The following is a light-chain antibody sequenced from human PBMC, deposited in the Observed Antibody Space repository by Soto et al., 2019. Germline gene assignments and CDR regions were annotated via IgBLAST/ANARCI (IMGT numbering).Light chain of an antibody. CDR1: QSISSY. J-gene: IGKJ1*01. Sequence: TQSPSSLSASVGDRVTITCRASQSISSYLNWYQQKPGKAPKLLIYAASNLQSGVPSRFSGSGSGTEFTLTISSLQPDDFATYYSQQYNSYWTFGQGTKV. CDR2: AAS. CDR3: QQYNSYWT. V-gene: IGKV1-39*01.